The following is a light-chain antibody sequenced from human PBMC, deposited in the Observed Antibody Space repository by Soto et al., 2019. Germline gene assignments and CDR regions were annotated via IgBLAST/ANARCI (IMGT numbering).Light chain of an antibody. CDR2: KAS. CDR3: QQYNSFPT. CDR1: QSISSW. V-gene: IGKV1-5*03. J-gene: IGKJ1*01. Sequence: DIQMTHSPSTLSASVGDRVTIPCRASQSISSWLAWYQQKPGKAPKLLIYKASSLESGVPSRFSGSGSGTEFTLTISSLQPDDFATYYCQQYNSFPTFGQGTKVEIK.